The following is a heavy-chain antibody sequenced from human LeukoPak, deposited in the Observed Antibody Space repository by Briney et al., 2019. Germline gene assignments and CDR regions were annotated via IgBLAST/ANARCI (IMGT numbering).Heavy chain of an antibody. J-gene: IGHJ4*02. V-gene: IGHV3-23*01. Sequence: GGSLRLSCAASGLTLTRCAMSWVRQAPGKGLEWVSAMSGSGGSTYYADSVKGRFTISRDNSKNTLYLQMNSLRAEDTAVYYCAKDNPLYYYDSSVSDYWGQGTLVTVSS. CDR2: MSGSGGST. CDR1: GLTLTRCA. D-gene: IGHD3-22*01. CDR3: AKDNPLYYYDSSVSDY.